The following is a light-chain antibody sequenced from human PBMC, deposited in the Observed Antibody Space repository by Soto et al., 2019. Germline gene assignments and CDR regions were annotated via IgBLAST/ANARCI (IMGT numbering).Light chain of an antibody. V-gene: IGLV1-44*01. CDR2: NNN. CDR1: SSNIGSYT. CDR3: ATWDDSLNGRV. J-gene: IGLJ3*02. Sequence: QPVLTQPPSASGTPGQRVTISCSGSSSNIGSYTVNWYQRLPGTAPKLLIYNNNERPSGVPDRFSASKSGTSASLAISGLQSEDEAEYYCATWDDSLNGRVFGGGTKLTV.